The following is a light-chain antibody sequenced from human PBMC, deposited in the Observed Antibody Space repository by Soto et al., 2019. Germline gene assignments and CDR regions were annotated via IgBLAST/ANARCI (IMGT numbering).Light chain of an antibody. J-gene: IGKJ5*01. Sequence: DIQMTQSPSSLSASVGDRVTITCRASQSIDSYLNWYQQRPGEAPNLLIFLASSLQTGVPSRFSGGGSGTNFTLTISSLQPADFATYYCKQSYSTPTFGHGTRLEIK. CDR2: LAS. CDR3: KQSYSTPT. V-gene: IGKV1-39*01. CDR1: QSIDSY.